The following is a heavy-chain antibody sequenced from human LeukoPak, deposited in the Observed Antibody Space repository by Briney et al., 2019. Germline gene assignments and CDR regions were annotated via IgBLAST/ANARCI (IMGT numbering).Heavy chain of an antibody. CDR1: GGSISSYY. D-gene: IGHD6-6*01. J-gene: IGHJ6*03. CDR2: IYTSGST. V-gene: IGHV4-4*07. CDR3: ARAHGRIAARVDYYYMDV. Sequence: PSETLSLTCTVSGGSISSYYWSWIRQPAGKGLEWIGRIYTSGSTNYNPSLKSRVTMPVDTSKNQFSLKLSSVTAADTAVYYCARAHGRIAARVDYYYMDVWGKGTTVTVSS.